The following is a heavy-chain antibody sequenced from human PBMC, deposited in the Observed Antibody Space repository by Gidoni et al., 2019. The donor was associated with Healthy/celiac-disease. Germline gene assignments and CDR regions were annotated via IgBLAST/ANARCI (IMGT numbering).Heavy chain of an antibody. D-gene: IGHD3-16*01. CDR3: ARDPATTSHWGRKSHWFDP. J-gene: IGHJ5*02. V-gene: IGHV4-31*03. CDR1: GGSISSGGYY. CDR2: IYYSGST. Sequence: QVQLQESGPGLVKPSQTLSLTCTVSGGSISSGGYYWSWIRQHPGKGLEWIGYIYYSGSTYYNPSLKSRVTISVDTSKNQFSLKLSSVTAADTAVYYCARDPATTSHWGRKSHWFDPWGQGTLVTVSS.